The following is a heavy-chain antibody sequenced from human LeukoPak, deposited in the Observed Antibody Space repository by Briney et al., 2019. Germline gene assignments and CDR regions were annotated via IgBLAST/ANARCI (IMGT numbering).Heavy chain of an antibody. CDR3: AGADSGGYHPDAFDI. Sequence: PSQTLSLTCTVSGGSISSGSYYWSWIRRPAGKGLEWIGRIFTSGTTNYNPSLKSRVTISVDTSKNQFSLKLNSVTAADTALYYCAGADSGGYHPDAFDIWGQGTMVTVSS. V-gene: IGHV4-61*02. J-gene: IGHJ3*02. CDR1: GGSISSGSYY. D-gene: IGHD3-22*01. CDR2: IFTSGTT.